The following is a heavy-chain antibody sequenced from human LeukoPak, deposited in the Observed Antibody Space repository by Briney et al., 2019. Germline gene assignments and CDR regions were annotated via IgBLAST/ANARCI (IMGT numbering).Heavy chain of an antibody. CDR2: INPNSGGT. D-gene: IGHD6-6*01. CDR3: AREYSSSSGRLYDY. V-gene: IGHV1-2*02. CDR1: GYTFTGYY. J-gene: IGHJ4*02. Sequence: ASVKVPCKASGYTFTGYYMHWVRQAPGQGLEWMGWINPNSGGTNYAQKFQGRVTMTRDTSISTAYMELSRLRSDDTAVYYCAREYSSSSGRLYDYWGLGTLVTVSS.